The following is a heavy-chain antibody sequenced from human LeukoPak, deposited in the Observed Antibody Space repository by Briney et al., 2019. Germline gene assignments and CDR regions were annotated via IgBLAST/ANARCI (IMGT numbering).Heavy chain of an antibody. CDR2: ISNSGGST. J-gene: IGHJ6*02. Sequence: GGSLRLSCVASGFNFCSYAMSWVRQAPGKGLEWVSGISNSGGSTYYADSVKGRFTISRDNSKNTLYMEMNSLRADDTAVYYCAKWKGASWLTYGMDVWGQGTTVTVSS. V-gene: IGHV3-23*01. CDR1: GFNFCSYA. CDR3: AKWKGASWLTYGMDV. D-gene: IGHD6-13*01.